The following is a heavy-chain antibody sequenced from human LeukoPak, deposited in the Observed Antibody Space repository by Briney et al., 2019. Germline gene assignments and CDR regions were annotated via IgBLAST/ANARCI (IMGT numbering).Heavy chain of an antibody. CDR3: ARGGSSWYYFDY. V-gene: IGHV4-38-2*02. D-gene: IGHD6-13*01. J-gene: IGHJ4*02. CDR2: IYHSAST. Sequence: SETLSLTCTVSGYSISSGYYWGWIRQPPGKGLEWIGSIYHSASTYYSPSLKSRVTISVDTSKNQFSLKLRSVTAADTAVYYCARGGSSWYYFDYWGQGTLVTVSS. CDR1: GYSISSGYY.